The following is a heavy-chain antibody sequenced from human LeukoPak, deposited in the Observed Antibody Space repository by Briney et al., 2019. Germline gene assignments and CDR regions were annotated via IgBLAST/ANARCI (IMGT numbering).Heavy chain of an antibody. CDR1: GGSISSYY. V-gene: IGHV4-59*01. Sequence: PSETLSLTCTVSGGSISSYYWSWIRQPPGKGLEWIGYIYYSGSTNYNPSLKSRVTISVDTSKNQFSLKLSSVTAADTAVYYCAVGNYYDSSGYPDYWGQGTLVTVSS. CDR2: IYYSGST. CDR3: AVGNYYDSSGYPDY. J-gene: IGHJ4*02. D-gene: IGHD3-22*01.